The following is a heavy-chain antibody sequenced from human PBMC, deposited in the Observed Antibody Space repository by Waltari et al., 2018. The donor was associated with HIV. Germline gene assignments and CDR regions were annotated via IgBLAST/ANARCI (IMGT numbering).Heavy chain of an antibody. Sequence: EVQLVESGGGLVKPGGSLRLSCVAPGFTFNTFSMKWVRQAPGKGLEWVSSISSTSSFIYYADSLKGRFTVSRDNAKNSLYLQINNLRAGDTAVYYCASEDFWGGPHQWGQGTLVTVSS. CDR2: ISSTSSFI. V-gene: IGHV3-21*01. CDR3: ASEDFWGGPHQ. J-gene: IGHJ4*02. D-gene: IGHD3-3*01. CDR1: GFTFNTFS.